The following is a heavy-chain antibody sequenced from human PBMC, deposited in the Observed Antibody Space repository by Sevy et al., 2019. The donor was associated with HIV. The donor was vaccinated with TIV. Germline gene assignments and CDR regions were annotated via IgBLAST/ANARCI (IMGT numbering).Heavy chain of an antibody. CDR1: GGTFSSYA. D-gene: IGHD3-3*01. Sequence: ASVKVSCKASGGTFSSYAXXXXXXXPGQGLEWMGGIIPIFGTANYAQKFQGRVTITADKSTSTAYMELSSLRSEDTAVYYCARVGITIIGGFDYWGQGTLVTVSS. CDR3: ARVGITIIGGFDY. J-gene: IGHJ4*02. CDR2: IIPIFGTA. V-gene: IGHV1-69*06.